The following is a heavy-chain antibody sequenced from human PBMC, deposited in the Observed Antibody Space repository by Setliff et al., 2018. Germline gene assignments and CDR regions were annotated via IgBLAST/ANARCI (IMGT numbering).Heavy chain of an antibody. J-gene: IGHJ5*02. Sequence: PGESLKISCAASGFTFSSYAISWVRQAPGKGLEWVSAISGSGGSTYYADSVKGRFTISRDNSKNTLYLQMNSLRAEDTAVYYCARQPSKYDHFWGTYPNWFAPWGQGTLVTVSS. CDR3: ARQPSKYDHFWGTYPNWFAP. CDR2: ISGSGGST. V-gene: IGHV3-23*01. CDR1: GFTFSSYA. D-gene: IGHD3-16*01.